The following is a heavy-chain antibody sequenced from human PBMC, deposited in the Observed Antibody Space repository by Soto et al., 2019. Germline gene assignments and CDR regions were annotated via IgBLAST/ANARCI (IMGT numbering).Heavy chain of an antibody. CDR2: IYYSGNT. V-gene: IGHV4-39*01. CDR1: GGSISSTNYY. D-gene: IGHD2-2*01. J-gene: IGHJ5*02. CDR3: ARHRSVVVGPAPIHWFDP. Sequence: QLQLQESGPGLVKPSETLSLTCTVSGGSISSTNYYWGWIRQPPGKGLEWIGSIYYSGNTYYNPSLKSRVTISVDTSKNQFSLNLSSVTAADTAVYYCARHRSVVVGPAPIHWFDPWGQGTLVTVSS.